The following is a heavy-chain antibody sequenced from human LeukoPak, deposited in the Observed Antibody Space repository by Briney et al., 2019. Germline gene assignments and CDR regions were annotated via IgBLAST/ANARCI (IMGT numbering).Heavy chain of an antibody. V-gene: IGHV5-51*01. CDR1: GYSFTSYW. Sequence: GESLKISCKASGYSFTSYWIGWVRQMPGKGLEWMGIIDPSDSETRYTPSFQGQVTISADKSISTAYLQWSSLKASDTAMYYCARGGGIAAAGDLDYWGQGTLVTVSS. CDR3: ARGGGIAAAGDLDY. CDR2: IDPSDSET. J-gene: IGHJ4*02. D-gene: IGHD6-13*01.